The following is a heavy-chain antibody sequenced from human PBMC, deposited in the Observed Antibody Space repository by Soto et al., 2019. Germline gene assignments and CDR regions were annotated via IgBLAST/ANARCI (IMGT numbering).Heavy chain of an antibody. D-gene: IGHD1-1*01. CDR3: ARDSGHVSATTYNHYSSVLDV. J-gene: IGHJ6*02. CDR2: IIPVFGSA. CDR1: GGAFNTFA. Sequence: QVQLVQSGPEVKKPGSSVRVSCKASGGAFNTFALSWVRQAPGQGLEWMGGIIPVFGSADYAQKFQGKITITADKSTSTVYMDLSSLRSDNTAVYYCARDSGHVSATTYNHYSSVLDVWGHGTTVPVSS. V-gene: IGHV1-69*06.